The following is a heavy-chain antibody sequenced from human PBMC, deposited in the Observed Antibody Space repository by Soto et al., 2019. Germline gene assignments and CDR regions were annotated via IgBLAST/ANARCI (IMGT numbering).Heavy chain of an antibody. CDR1: GFAFSSYW. J-gene: IGHJ4*02. Sequence: EVQLVESGGGLVQPWGSLRLSCAASGFAFSSYWVHWVRQAPGKGLVWVSRINIDGSTTSYADSVRGRFTISRDNAKNTLYLQMNSLRAEDTAVYYCASVRNGDWYFDSWGQGTLVTVSS. CDR2: INIDGSTT. V-gene: IGHV3-74*01. CDR3: ASVRNGDWYFDS. D-gene: IGHD4-17*01.